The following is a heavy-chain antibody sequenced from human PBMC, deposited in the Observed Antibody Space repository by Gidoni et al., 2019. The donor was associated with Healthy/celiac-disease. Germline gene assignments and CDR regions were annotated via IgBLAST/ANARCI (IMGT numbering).Heavy chain of an antibody. CDR3: AREGLWGDSNPPGGYYYGMDV. V-gene: IGHV3-21*01. J-gene: IGHJ6*02. Sequence: EVQLVESGGGLVKPGGSLRLSCAASGFTFSSYSMNWVRQAPGKGLEWVSSISSSSSYIYYADSVKGRFTISRDNAKNSLYLQMNSLRAEDTAVYYCAREGLWGDSNPPGGYYYGMDVWGQGTTVTVSS. D-gene: IGHD4-4*01. CDR1: GFTFSSYS. CDR2: ISSSSSYI.